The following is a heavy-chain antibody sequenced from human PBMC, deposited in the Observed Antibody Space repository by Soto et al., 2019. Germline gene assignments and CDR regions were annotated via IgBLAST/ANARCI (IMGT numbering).Heavy chain of an antibody. D-gene: IGHD1-26*01. CDR3: ARASGSSYWFDP. CDR1: GYTFTSYG. V-gene: IGHV1-18*01. Sequence: QVQLVQSGAEVKKPGASVKVSCKASGYTFTSYGTSWVRQAPGQGLEWMGWISAYNGNTNYAQKLQGRVTMTTDTTTSTAYRELRSLRSDDTAVYYCARASGSSYWFDPWGQGTLVTVSS. J-gene: IGHJ5*02. CDR2: ISAYNGNT.